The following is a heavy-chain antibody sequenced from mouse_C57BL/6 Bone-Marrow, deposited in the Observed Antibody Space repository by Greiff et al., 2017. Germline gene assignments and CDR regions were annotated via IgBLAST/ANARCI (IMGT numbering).Heavy chain of an antibody. V-gene: IGHV1-55*01. Sequence: QVQLQQPGAELVKPGASVKLSCKASGYTFTSYWIPWVKQRPGQGLEWIGDIYPGSGSTNYNQKFKSKATLTVDTSSSTAYMQLSSLTSEDSAVYYCARKVYYGSRPDYWGQGTTLTVSS. CDR3: ARKVYYGSRPDY. CDR1: GYTFTSYW. CDR2: IYPGSGST. D-gene: IGHD1-1*01. J-gene: IGHJ2*01.